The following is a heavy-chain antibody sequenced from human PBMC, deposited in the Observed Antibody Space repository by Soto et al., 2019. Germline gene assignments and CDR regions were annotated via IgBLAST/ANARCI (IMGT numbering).Heavy chain of an antibody. CDR2: IGDTDDST. J-gene: IGHJ4*02. Sequence: EVQLLESGGGLVQPGGSLRLSCAASGFSFRSYAMSWVRQAPGKGLEWVSTIGDTDDSTYYVDSVKGRFTISRDNSKKTLSLQMNSLRAEDTAVYYCADGGRYAYYWGQGTLVTVSS. V-gene: IGHV3-23*01. CDR3: ADGGRYAYY. D-gene: IGHD1-26*01. CDR1: GFSFRSYA.